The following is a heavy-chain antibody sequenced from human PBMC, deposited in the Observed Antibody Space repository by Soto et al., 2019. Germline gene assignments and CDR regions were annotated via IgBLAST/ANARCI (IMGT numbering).Heavy chain of an antibody. CDR1: GFTFSSYA. J-gene: IGHJ4*02. V-gene: IGHV3-30-3*01. CDR3: ARGPSRYDISGYTLDY. D-gene: IGHD3-22*01. Sequence: QVQLVESGGGVVQPGRSLRLSCAASGFTFSSYAMHWVRQAPGKGLEWVAVISYDGSNKYYADSVKGRFTISRDNSKNTLYLQMNSLIADDTAVDYCARGPSRYDISGYTLDYWGQGTLVTVSS. CDR2: ISYDGSNK.